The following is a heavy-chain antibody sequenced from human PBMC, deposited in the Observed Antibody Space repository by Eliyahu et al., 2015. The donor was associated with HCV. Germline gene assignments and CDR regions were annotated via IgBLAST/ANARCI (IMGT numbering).Heavy chain of an antibody. CDR1: XXXMSSXY. Sequence: QVQLQESGPGLVKPSETLSLNCTVSXXXMSSXYWSXIRQPAGKGLEWXXRIYSSGNTNYNPSLKSRVTMSVDTSKNQFSLKLTSVTAADTAVYYCARDSRPAPGSGYSSSWYFDSWGQGTLVTVSS. J-gene: IGHJ4*02. CDR3: ARDSRPAPGSGYSSSWYFDS. CDR2: IYSSGNT. D-gene: IGHD6-13*01. V-gene: IGHV4-4*07.